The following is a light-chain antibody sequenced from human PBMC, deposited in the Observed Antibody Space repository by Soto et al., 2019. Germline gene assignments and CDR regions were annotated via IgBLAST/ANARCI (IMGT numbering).Light chain of an antibody. V-gene: IGKV3-11*01. CDR2: DAS. J-gene: IGKJ4*01. CDR1: QSVSSY. Sequence: EIVLTQAPSSLCFSPGERATLYGRASQSVSSYFAWYQQQPRHPPRLLIYDASTTATGIPATFSGSRSGTEFNLPISSLQPEDFATYYCQQANSFLPLTFGGGTKVDIK. CDR3: QQANSFLPLT.